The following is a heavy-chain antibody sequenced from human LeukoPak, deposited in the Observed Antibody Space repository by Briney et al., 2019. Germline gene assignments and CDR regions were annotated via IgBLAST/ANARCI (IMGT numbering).Heavy chain of an antibody. Sequence: GGSLRLSCAASGFTFSSYWMSWVRQAPGKGLEWVSGINWNGGSTGYADSVKGRFTISRDNAKNSLYLQMNSLRAEDTALYYCARAKPSTGSGAFDIWGQGTMVTVSS. CDR1: GFTFSSYW. CDR2: INWNGGST. D-gene: IGHD1-26*01. J-gene: IGHJ3*02. CDR3: ARAKPSTGSGAFDI. V-gene: IGHV3-20*04.